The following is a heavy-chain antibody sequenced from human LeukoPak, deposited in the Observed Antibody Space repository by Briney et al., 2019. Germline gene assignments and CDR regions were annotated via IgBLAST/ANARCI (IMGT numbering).Heavy chain of an antibody. Sequence: PGGSLRLSCTASGFSFSAYSMNWVRQAPGKGLEWVSFISIGSDNIHYADSVKGRFTISRDNSKNTLYLQMNSLRAEDTAVYYCARVRGIAVAGIGWANHDAFDIWGQGTMVTVSS. J-gene: IGHJ3*02. D-gene: IGHD6-19*01. CDR1: GFSFSAYS. V-gene: IGHV3-48*01. CDR2: ISIGSDNI. CDR3: ARVRGIAVAGIGWANHDAFDI.